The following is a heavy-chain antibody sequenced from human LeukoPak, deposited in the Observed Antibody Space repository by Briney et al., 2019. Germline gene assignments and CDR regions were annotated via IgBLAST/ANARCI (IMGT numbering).Heavy chain of an antibody. Sequence: SETLSLTCAVSGGSISSGGYSWSWIRQPPGKGLEWIGEINHSGSTNYNPSLKSRVTISVDTSKNQFSLKLSSVTAADTAVYYCARGRPAYYDSSGYYYHWGQGTLVTVSS. J-gene: IGHJ5*02. D-gene: IGHD3-22*01. CDR3: ARGRPAYYDSSGYYYH. CDR1: GGSISSGGYS. CDR2: INHSGST. V-gene: IGHV4-34*01.